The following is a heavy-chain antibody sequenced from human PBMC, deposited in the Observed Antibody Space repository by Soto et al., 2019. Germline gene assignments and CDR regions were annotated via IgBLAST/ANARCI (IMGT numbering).Heavy chain of an antibody. V-gene: IGHV4-30-2*01. CDR3: AGAHYGDYGYGMDV. CDR1: GGSISSGGYS. D-gene: IGHD4-17*01. J-gene: IGHJ6*02. CDR2: IYHSGTT. Sequence: QLQLQESGSGLVKPSQTLSLTCAVSGGSISSGGYSWSWIRQPPGKGLEWIGYIYHSGTTYYNPSLKSRVTISVGRSKNQFSLKLSSVTAADTAVYYCAGAHYGDYGYGMDVWGQGTTVTVSS.